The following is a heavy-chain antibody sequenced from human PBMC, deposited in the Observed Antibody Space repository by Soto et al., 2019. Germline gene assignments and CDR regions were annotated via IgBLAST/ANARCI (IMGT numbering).Heavy chain of an antibody. Sequence: EVQLLESGGGLVKPGGSLRLSCAASGFTFSSYAMSWVRQAPGKGLEWVSAISGSGGSTDYAESVKGRFTISRDNSKNTVYLQMTSLRAEDTAVYYCAKDPAAIPRAAFHIWGQGTLVTVSS. V-gene: IGHV3-23*01. CDR2: ISGSGGST. J-gene: IGHJ3*02. D-gene: IGHD2-2*01. CDR1: GFTFSSYA. CDR3: AKDPAAIPRAAFHI.